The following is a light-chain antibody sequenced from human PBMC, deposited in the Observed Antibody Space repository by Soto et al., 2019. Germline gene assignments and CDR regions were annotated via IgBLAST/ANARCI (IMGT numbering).Light chain of an antibody. Sequence: DIQMTQSPSASSASVGDRVTITCRASQGISKHLVWFQQKXGQVPKRXIYPASSLQSGVPSRFRGSGSGTEFTLTISSRPPEDFPSYYCLQHNNSPITCGQGTRLEIK. CDR1: QGISKH. CDR2: PAS. V-gene: IGKV1-17*03. CDR3: LQHNNSPIT. J-gene: IGKJ5*01.